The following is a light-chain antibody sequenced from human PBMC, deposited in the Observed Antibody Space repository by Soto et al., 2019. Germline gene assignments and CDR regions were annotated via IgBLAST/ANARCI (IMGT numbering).Light chain of an antibody. CDR1: SSDVGGYNY. CDR3: SSYTSSSTYV. Sequence: QSVLTQPASASGSPGQSITISCTGTSSDVGGYNYVSWYQQHPGKAPKLMIYEVSNRPSGVSNRFSGSKSGNTASLTISGLQAEDEADYYCSSYTSSSTYVFGTGTRSQS. CDR2: EVS. V-gene: IGLV2-14*01. J-gene: IGLJ1*01.